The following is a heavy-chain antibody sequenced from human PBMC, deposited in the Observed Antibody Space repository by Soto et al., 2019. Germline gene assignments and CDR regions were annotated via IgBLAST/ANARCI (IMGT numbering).Heavy chain of an antibody. D-gene: IGHD3-22*01. J-gene: IGHJ4*02. V-gene: IGHV4-4*02. CDR1: GGTLSRSNW. Sequence: SQTLSLTCAVSGGTLSRSNWRSCVRQPPGKGLEWIGEIYHSGSTNYNPSLKSRVTISVDKSKNQFSLKLSSVTAADTAVYYCARAQADYDSSGYYFDYWGQGTLVT. CDR2: IYHSGST. CDR3: ARAQADYDSSGYYFDY.